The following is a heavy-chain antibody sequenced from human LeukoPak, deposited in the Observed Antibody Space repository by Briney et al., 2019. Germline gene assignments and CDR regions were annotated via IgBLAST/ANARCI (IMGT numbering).Heavy chain of an antibody. J-gene: IGHJ4*02. V-gene: IGHV3-30*18. Sequence: GGSLRLSCAASGLTFSCCSTRWVCQAPDKRLWWVAVISKDGSYKTYVDSVKGRFTISRDNSKNTLELQMSSLRDEDTAVYYCAKDQDNYGFDFWGQGTLVTVSS. CDR3: AKDQDNYGFDF. CDR2: ISKDGSYK. D-gene: IGHD5-18*01. CDR1: GLTFSCCS.